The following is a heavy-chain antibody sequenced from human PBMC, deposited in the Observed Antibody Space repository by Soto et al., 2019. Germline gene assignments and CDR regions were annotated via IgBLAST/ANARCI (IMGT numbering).Heavy chain of an antibody. J-gene: IGHJ4*02. D-gene: IGHD3-16*01. Sequence: SETLSLTCTVSGGSTSSDNYWSWIRQPPGKGLEWIGHIYYSGNTDYNPSLKSRLAISIDTSKNQFSLKLSSVTAADTAVYFCAREGGESSDGLYYFDSWGQGTLVTVSS. CDR1: GGSTSSDNY. V-gene: IGHV4-30-4*01. CDR2: IYYSGNT. CDR3: AREGGESSDGLYYFDS.